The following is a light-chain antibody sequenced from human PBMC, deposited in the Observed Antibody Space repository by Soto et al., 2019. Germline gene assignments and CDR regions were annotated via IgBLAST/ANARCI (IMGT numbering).Light chain of an antibody. Sequence: QSVLTQPASVSGSPGPTITISCTGTSSDVGNYKYVSWYQQHPGKAPKHMIYEVSNRPSGVSNRFSGSKSGNTASLTISGLEAENETDYYCFSYTSSGTYVFGTGTKVTVL. CDR2: EVS. CDR3: FSYTSSGTYV. J-gene: IGLJ1*01. V-gene: IGLV2-14*01. CDR1: SSDVGNYKY.